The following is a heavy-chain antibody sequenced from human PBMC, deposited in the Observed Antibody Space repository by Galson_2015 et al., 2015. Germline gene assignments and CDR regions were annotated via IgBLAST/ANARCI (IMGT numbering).Heavy chain of an antibody. CDR1: GYTFSNYG. CDR2: ISAYNGNT. V-gene: IGHV1-18*01. D-gene: IGHD3-9*01. Sequence: SVKVSCKASGYTFSNYGVTWVRQAPGQGLEWMGWISAYNGNTNYAQKLQGRVTMTTDTSTNTAYMELRSLRFDDTAVYYCARVLRTSPYWLLSLWGQGTLVTVSS. CDR3: ARVLRTSPYWLLSL. J-gene: IGHJ4*02.